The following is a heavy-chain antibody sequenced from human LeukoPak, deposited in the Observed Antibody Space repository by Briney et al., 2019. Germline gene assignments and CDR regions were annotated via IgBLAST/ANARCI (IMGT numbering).Heavy chain of an antibody. CDR1: GFTFSSYA. Sequence: GGSLRLSCAASGFTFSSYAMSWVRQAPGKGLEWVSSISSSSSYIYYTDSVKGRFTISRDNAKNSLYLQMNSLRAEDTAVYYCARATWIQLWLLPYFDYWGQGTLVTVSS. CDR2: ISSSSSYI. V-gene: IGHV3-21*01. J-gene: IGHJ4*02. D-gene: IGHD5-18*01. CDR3: ARATWIQLWLLPYFDY.